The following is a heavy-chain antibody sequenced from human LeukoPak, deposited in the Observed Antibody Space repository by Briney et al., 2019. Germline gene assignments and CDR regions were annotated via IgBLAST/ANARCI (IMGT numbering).Heavy chain of an antibody. Sequence: GGSLRLSCAASGFAFSDYAMHWVRQAPGKGLEWVAVISKDGSDKYYPGSVRGRFTISRDNSKNTIYLQMDSLRAEDTAIYYCARDYWWNYDYWGQGTLVTVSS. CDR3: ARDYWWNYDY. D-gene: IGHD1-7*01. J-gene: IGHJ4*02. CDR2: ISKDGSDK. V-gene: IGHV3-30-3*01. CDR1: GFAFSDYA.